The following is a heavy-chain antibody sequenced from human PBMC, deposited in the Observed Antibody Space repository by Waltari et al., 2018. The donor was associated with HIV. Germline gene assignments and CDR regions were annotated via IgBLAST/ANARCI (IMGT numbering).Heavy chain of an antibody. CDR3: VRVNGVSGSPSGR. CDR2: ISAYNGNT. Sequence: QVQLVQSGAEVKKPGASVKVSCTASGYTFTHSGISWVRQAPGQGLEWMGWISAYNGNTNYAQKLQDRLTMTTDTSTNTAYMELRSLRSDDTAVYYCVRVNGVSGSPSGRWGPGTLVTVSS. D-gene: IGHD3-10*01. CDR1: GYTFTHSG. J-gene: IGHJ4*02. V-gene: IGHV1-18*01.